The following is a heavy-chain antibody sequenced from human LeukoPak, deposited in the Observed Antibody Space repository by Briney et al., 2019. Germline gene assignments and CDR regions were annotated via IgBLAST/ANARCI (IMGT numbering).Heavy chain of an antibody. CDR1: GFTFSSYG. Sequence: PGRSLRLSCAASGFTFSSYGMHWVRQAPGKGLEWVAVIWYDGSNKYYADSVKGRLTISRDNSKNTLYLQMNSLRAEDTAVYYCARDPRYSGYDFSYFDYWGQGTLVTVSS. D-gene: IGHD5-12*01. J-gene: IGHJ4*02. CDR2: IWYDGSNK. CDR3: ARDPRYSGYDFSYFDY. V-gene: IGHV3-33*01.